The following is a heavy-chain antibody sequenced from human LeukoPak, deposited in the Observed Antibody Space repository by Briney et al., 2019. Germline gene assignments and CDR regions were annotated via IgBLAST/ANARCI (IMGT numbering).Heavy chain of an antibody. CDR1: GFIFSDYY. V-gene: IGHV3-11*01. D-gene: IGHD6-13*01. Sequence: PGWSLRLSCAASGFIFSDYYMTWIRRAPGKGLEWLSYIDSSGDVIYYADSVKGRFTISRDNAKNSLYLQMNSLRAEDTAVYYCAKGTHSSSWHWYDPWGQGTLVTVSS. CDR2: IDSSGDVI. J-gene: IGHJ5*02. CDR3: AKGTHSSSWHWYDP.